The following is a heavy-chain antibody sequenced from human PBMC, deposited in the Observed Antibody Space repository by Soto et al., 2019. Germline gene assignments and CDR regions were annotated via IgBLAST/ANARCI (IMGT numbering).Heavy chain of an antibody. D-gene: IGHD3-3*01. Sequence: EVQLVESGGGLVQPGRSLRLSCAASGFTFDDYAMHWVRQAPGKGLEWVSGISWNSGSIGYADSVKGRFTISRDNAKNSLYLQMNSLRAEDTALYYCAKETGVYYDFWSGYLDPYFDYCGQGTLVTVSS. J-gene: IGHJ4*02. CDR1: GFTFDDYA. CDR2: ISWNSGSI. CDR3: AKETGVYYDFWSGYLDPYFDY. V-gene: IGHV3-9*01.